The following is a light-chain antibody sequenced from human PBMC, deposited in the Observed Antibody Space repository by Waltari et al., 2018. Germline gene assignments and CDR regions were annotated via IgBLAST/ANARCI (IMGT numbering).Light chain of an antibody. CDR2: AAS. CDR3: QQTYSTPWT. Sequence: DIQMTQSPSSLSASVADRVTIACRTSQSILTYLNWYQQKPGKAPKLLIYAASSLHSGVPSRFSGGGSGTDFTLTISSLQPEDFATYYCQQTYSTPWTFGQGTQVEIK. V-gene: IGKV1-39*01. J-gene: IGKJ1*01. CDR1: QSILTY.